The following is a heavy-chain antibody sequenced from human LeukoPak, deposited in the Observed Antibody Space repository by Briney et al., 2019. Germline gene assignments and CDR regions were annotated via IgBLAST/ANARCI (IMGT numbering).Heavy chain of an antibody. V-gene: IGHV3-48*01. CDR2: ISSSGDAI. Sequence: GGSLRLSYAASGFTFNSYGMNWVRQAPGKGLEWLSYISSSGDAIYYADSVKGRFTISRDNSKNTLYLQTNSLRAEDTAVYYCARSGLGIAARHTIDYWGQGTLVTVSS. D-gene: IGHD6-6*01. CDR1: GFTFNSYG. CDR3: ARSGLGIAARHTIDY. J-gene: IGHJ4*02.